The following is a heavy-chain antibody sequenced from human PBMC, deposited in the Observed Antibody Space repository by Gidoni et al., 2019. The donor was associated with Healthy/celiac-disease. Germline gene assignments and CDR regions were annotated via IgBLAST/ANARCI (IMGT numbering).Heavy chain of an antibody. V-gene: IGHV3-9*01. J-gene: IGHJ3*02. Sequence: EVQLVESGGGLVQRGRSLRLSCAASGFTFDDYAILWVRQGPGKGLEWVSSISLNSGSIGYADSVKGRFTISRDNAKNSLYLQMNSLRAEDTALYYCAKGHMERSRYDFWSGYYTPTDAFDIWGQGTMVTVSS. D-gene: IGHD3-3*01. CDR3: AKGHMERSRYDFWSGYYTPTDAFDI. CDR1: GFTFDDYA. CDR2: ISLNSGSI.